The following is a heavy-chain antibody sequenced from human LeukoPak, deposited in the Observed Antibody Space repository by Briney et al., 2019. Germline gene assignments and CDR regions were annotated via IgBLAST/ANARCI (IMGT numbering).Heavy chain of an antibody. CDR2: ISSSSSYI. CDR3: AREREDYDILTGYYKVFGY. CDR1: GFTFSSYS. Sequence: GGSLRLSCAASGFTFSSYSMNWVRQAPGEGLEWVSSISSSSSYIYYADSVKGRFTISRDNAKNSLYLQMNSLRAEDTAVYYCAREREDYDILTGYYKVFGYWGQGTLVTVSS. D-gene: IGHD3-9*01. J-gene: IGHJ4*02. V-gene: IGHV3-21*01.